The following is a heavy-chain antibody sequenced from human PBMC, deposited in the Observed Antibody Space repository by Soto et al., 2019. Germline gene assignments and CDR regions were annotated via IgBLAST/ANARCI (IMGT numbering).Heavy chain of an antibody. Sequence: EVQLVESGGGLVKPGGSLRLSCAASGFTFSNAWMSWVRQAPGKGLEWVGRIKSKTDGGTTDYAAPVKGRFTISRDDSKNTLYLQMNSLKTEDTAVYYCTTDDSSSSIYYYYGMDVWGQGTTVTVSS. CDR1: GFTFSNAW. CDR3: TTDDSSSSIYYYYGMDV. CDR2: IKSKTDGGTT. V-gene: IGHV3-15*01. D-gene: IGHD6-6*01. J-gene: IGHJ6*02.